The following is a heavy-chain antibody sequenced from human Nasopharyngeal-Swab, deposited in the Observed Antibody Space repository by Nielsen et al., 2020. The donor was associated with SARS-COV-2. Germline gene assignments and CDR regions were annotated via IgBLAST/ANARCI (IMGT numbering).Heavy chain of an antibody. V-gene: IGHV3-23*01. J-gene: IGHJ4*02. Sequence: WIRQPPGKGPEWVSAISGSGGSTYYADSVKGRFTISRDNSKNTLYLQMNSLRAEDTAVYYCAKAYYDFWSGYRLITGTTHFDYWGQGTLVTVSS. CDR2: ISGSGGST. D-gene: IGHD3-3*01. CDR3: AKAYYDFWSGYRLITGTTHFDY.